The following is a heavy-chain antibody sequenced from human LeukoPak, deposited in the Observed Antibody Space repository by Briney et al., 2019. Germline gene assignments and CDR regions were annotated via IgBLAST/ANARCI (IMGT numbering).Heavy chain of an antibody. Sequence: GGSLRLSCAASGFTFSSYWMHWVRQAPGKGLVWVSRIDFDGSTTTYADSVKGRFTVSRDNAKNSLYLQMNSLRAEDTAVYYCARDPGTDGSSWYVLDNWGQGTLVTVSA. CDR2: IDFDGSTT. V-gene: IGHV3-74*01. CDR1: GFTFSSYW. J-gene: IGHJ4*02. D-gene: IGHD6-13*01. CDR3: ARDPGTDGSSWYVLDN.